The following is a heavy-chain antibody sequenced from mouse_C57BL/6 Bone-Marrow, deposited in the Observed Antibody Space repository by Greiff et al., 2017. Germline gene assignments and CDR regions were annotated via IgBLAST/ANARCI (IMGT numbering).Heavy chain of an antibody. J-gene: IGHJ4*01. CDR1: GFNIKDYY. Sequence: VQLQQSGAELVRSGASVKLSCTASGFNIKDYYMHWVKQRPEQGLEWIGRIDPEDGDTEYAPKFQGKATMTVDTSSNTAYLQLSSLTSEDTAVYYCRGLLYAMDYWGQGTSVTVSS. D-gene: IGHD2-3*01. CDR2: IDPEDGDT. CDR3: RGLLYAMDY. V-gene: IGHV14-1*01.